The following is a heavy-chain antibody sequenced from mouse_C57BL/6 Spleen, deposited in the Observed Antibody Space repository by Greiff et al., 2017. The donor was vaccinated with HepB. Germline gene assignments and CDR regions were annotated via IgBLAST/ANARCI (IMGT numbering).Heavy chain of an antibody. D-gene: IGHD2-4*01. J-gene: IGHJ2*01. CDR3: ARRGLRRYFDY. Sequence: EVKLQESGPELVKPGASVKISCKASGYSFTGYYMNWVKQSPEKSLEWIGEINPSTGGTTYNQKFKAKATLTVDKSSSTAYMQLKSLTSEDSAVYYCARRGLRRYFDYWGQGTTLTVSS. CDR2: INPSTGGT. CDR1: GYSFTGYY. V-gene: IGHV1-42*01.